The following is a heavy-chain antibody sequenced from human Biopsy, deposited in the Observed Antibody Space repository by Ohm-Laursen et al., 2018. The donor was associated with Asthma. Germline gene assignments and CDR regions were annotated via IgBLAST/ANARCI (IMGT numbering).Heavy chain of an antibody. D-gene: IGHD6-13*01. V-gene: IGHV1-2*06. J-gene: IGHJ5*02. Sequence: ASVKVSCKASGYTFIGCHIHWMRQAPGQGLEWMERINPNSGGTNYAQKFQGRVTMTRDTSISTAYMEVSRLRSDDTAVYYCARGQKSAGDRWFDPWGQGTLVTVPS. CDR1: GYTFIGCH. CDR2: INPNSGGT. CDR3: ARGQKSAGDRWFDP.